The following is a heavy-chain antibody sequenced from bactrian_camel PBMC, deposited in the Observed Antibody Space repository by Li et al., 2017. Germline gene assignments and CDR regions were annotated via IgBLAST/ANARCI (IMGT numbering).Heavy chain of an antibody. CDR3: AADHGTSRSSCTVVAATQY. V-gene: IGHV3S6*01. Sequence: HVQLVESGGGTVQAGGSLKVSCTASGFTYSSGSCMAWFRQAPGKERERVATIYRDNGYTSYADSVKGRFTISQDNAKNTVSLQMDSLRPEDTAMYYCAADHGTSRSSCTVVAATQYWGQGTQVT. CDR2: IYRDNGYT. CDR1: GFTYSSGSC. J-gene: IGHJ4*01. D-gene: IGHD6*01.